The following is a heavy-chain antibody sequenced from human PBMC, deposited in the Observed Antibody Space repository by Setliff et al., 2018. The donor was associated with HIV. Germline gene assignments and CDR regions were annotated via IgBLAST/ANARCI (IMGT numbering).Heavy chain of an antibody. Sequence: GASVKVSCKASGYTFTSYAMHWVRQAPGQRLEWMGWINAGNGNTKYSQKFQGRVTITRDTSASTAYMELSSLRSEDTAVYYCARAWTTVTTLDYWGQGTLVTVSS. V-gene: IGHV1-3*01. D-gene: IGHD4-17*01. CDR1: GYTFTSYA. CDR2: INAGNGNT. CDR3: ARAWTTVTTLDY. J-gene: IGHJ4*02.